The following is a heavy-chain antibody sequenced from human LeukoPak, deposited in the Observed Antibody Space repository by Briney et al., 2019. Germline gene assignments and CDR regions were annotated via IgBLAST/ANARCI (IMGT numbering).Heavy chain of an antibody. CDR3: ARGGTSGWRTPNDDY. D-gene: IGHD6-19*01. Sequence: GASVKVSCKASGDTFSNFPITWVRQAPGQGLEWMGGIIPFFGTANYAQKFQGRVTITADESTSTAYMELSGLRSDDTAVYYCARGGTSGWRTPNDDYWGQGTLVTVSS. V-gene: IGHV1-69*01. J-gene: IGHJ4*02. CDR2: IIPFFGTA. CDR1: GDTFSNFP.